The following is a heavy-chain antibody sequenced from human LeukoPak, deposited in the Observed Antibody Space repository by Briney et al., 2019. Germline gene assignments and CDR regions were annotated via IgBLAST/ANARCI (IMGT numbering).Heavy chain of an antibody. V-gene: IGHV1-18*01. D-gene: IGHD3-22*01. CDR1: GYTFTSYG. CDR3: ARVIHPNYYYDSSGYLDY. J-gene: IGHJ4*02. CDR2: ISTYNGNT. Sequence: ASVKVSCKASGYTFTSYGISWVRQAPGQGLEWMGWISTYNGNTNYAQKLQGRVTMTTDTSTSTAYMELRSLRSDDTAVYYCARVIHPNYYYDSSGYLDYWGQGTLVTVSS.